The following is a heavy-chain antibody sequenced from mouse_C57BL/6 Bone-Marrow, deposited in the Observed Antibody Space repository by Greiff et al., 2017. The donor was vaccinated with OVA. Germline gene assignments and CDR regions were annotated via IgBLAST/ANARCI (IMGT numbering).Heavy chain of an antibody. J-gene: IGHJ3*01. Sequence: QVQLKESGAELARPGASVKLSCKASGYTFTSYGISWVKQRTGQGLEWIGEIYPRSGNTYYNEKFKGKATLTADKSSSTAYMELRSLTSEDSAVYFCARGDDAYRGFAYWGQGTLVTVSA. V-gene: IGHV1-81*01. CDR3: ARGDDAYRGFAY. D-gene: IGHD2-3*01. CDR2: IYPRSGNT. CDR1: GYTFTSYG.